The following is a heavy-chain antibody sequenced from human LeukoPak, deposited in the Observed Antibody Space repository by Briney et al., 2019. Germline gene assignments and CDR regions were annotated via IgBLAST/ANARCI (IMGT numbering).Heavy chain of an antibody. J-gene: IGHJ6*03. CDR2: INPNSGGT. CDR3: AREGRGGSLVYYYYMDV. V-gene: IGHV1-2*02. D-gene: IGHD3-16*01. CDR1: GYTFTGHY. Sequence: GASVKVSCKASGYTFTGHYMHWVRQAPGQGLEWMGWINPNSGGTNYAQKFQGRVTMTRNTPISTAYMELSSLRSEDTAVYYCAREGRGGSLVYYYYMDVWGKGTTVTISS.